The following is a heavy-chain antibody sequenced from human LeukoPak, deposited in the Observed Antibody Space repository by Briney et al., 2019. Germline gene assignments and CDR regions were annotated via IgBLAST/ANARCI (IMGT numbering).Heavy chain of an antibody. V-gene: IGHV4-39*01. CDR2: IYYSGST. Sequence: SETLSLTCTVSGGSISSSSYYWGWIRQPPGKGLEWIGSIYYSGSTYYNPSLKSRVTISVDTSKNQFSLKLSSVTAADTAVYYCARRGMRGTRVTGWGQGTLVTVSS. CDR1: GGSISSSSYY. CDR3: ARRGMRGTRVTG. J-gene: IGHJ4*02. D-gene: IGHD2-8*02.